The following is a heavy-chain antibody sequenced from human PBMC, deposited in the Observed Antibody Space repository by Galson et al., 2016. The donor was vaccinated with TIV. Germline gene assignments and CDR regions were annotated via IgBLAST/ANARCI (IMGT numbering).Heavy chain of an antibody. Sequence: SLRLSCAASGFTFSNYGMDWVRQAPGKGLEWVAVVSFDGSNKYYADYGKGRFTISRANSQNTLYLQMNSLTAEDTAVDYWATEATYGDYVGQYDSWGQGTLVTVSS. CDR2: VSFDGSNK. CDR1: GFTFSNYG. V-gene: IGHV3-30*03. J-gene: IGHJ4*02. CDR3: ATEATYGDYVGQYDS. D-gene: IGHD4-17*01.